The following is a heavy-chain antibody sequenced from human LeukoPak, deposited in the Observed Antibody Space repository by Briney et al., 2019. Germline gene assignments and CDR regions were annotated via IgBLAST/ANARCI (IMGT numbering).Heavy chain of an antibody. Sequence: GGSLRLSCKGSGYSFTSYWIGWVRQMPGKGLEWMGIIYPGDSDTRYSPSFQGQVAISADKSISTAYLQWSSLKASDTAMYYCASSHSPSTYYLDYWGQGTLVTVSS. CDR2: IYPGDSDT. CDR3: ASSHSPSTYYLDY. D-gene: IGHD2-21*01. CDR1: GYSFTSYW. V-gene: IGHV5-51*01. J-gene: IGHJ4*02.